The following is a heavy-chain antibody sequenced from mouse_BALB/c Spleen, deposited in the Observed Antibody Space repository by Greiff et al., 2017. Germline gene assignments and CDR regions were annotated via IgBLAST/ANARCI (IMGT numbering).Heavy chain of an antibody. Sequence: EVQVVASGPGLVKPSQSLSLTCTVTGYSITSDYAWNWIRQFPGNKLEWMGYISYSGSTSYNPSLKSRISITRDTSKNQFFLQLNSVTTEDTATYYCARFNGNYLYYFDYWGQGTTRTVSA. V-gene: IGHV3-2*02. D-gene: IGHD2-1*01. CDR2: ISYSGST. J-gene: IGHJ2*01. CDR1: GYSITSDYA. CDR3: ARFNGNYLYYFDY.